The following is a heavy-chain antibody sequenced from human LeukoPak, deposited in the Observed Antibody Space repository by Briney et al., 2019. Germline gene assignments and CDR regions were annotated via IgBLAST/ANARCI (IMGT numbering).Heavy chain of an antibody. Sequence: GGSLRLSCAASGITFSDYAMHWVRQSPGKGLEWVAVLSYDGSRTYYADSVKGRFTISRDNSRNRVYLQMTSLATEDTAIYYCARDWGFDSWGQGTLGTVSS. CDR1: GITFSDYA. CDR2: LSYDGSRT. V-gene: IGHV3-30*16. D-gene: IGHD7-27*01. J-gene: IGHJ4*02. CDR3: ARDWGFDS.